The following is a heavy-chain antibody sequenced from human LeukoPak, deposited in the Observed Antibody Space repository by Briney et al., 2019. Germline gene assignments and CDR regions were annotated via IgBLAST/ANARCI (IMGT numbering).Heavy chain of an antibody. J-gene: IGHJ4*02. CDR1: GFTFSSYS. CDR2: ISSSSSYI. D-gene: IGHD1-20*01. V-gene: IGHV3-21*01. CDR3: ASVEYSWNDVGFDY. Sequence: GGSLRLSCAASGFTFSSYSMNWVRQAPGKGLEWVSSISSSSSYIYYADSVKGRFTISRDNAKNSLYLQMNSLRAEDTAVCYCASVEYSWNDVGFDYWGQGTLVTVSS.